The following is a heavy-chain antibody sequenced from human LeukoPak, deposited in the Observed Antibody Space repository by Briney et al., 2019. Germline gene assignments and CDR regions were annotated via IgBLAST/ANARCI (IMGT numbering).Heavy chain of an antibody. CDR3: AREAYSSSLDPFDY. CDR2: IIPIFGTA. J-gene: IGHJ4*02. CDR1: GGTFSSYA. V-gene: IGHV1-69*06. Sequence: SVKVSCKASGGTFSSYAISWVRQAPGQGLEWMGGIIPIFGTANYAQKFQGRVTITADKSTSTAYMELSSLRSEDTAVYYCAREAYSSSLDPFDYWGQGTLVTVSS. D-gene: IGHD6-6*01.